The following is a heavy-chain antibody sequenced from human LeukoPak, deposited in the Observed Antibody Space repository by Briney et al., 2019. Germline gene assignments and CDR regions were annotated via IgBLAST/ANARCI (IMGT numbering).Heavy chain of an antibody. Sequence: SETLSLTCAVSGGPFSGYSWSWVRQSPGKGLEWIGEINHSGSTNYNPSLKRRVAISRDMSKNQVSLKLRSVTAADTAVYYCARGRANYHYFAMDVWGQGTTVTVS. J-gene: IGHJ6*02. D-gene: IGHD1-7*01. CDR1: GGPFSGYS. V-gene: IGHV4-34*01. CDR2: INHSGST. CDR3: ARGRANYHYFAMDV.